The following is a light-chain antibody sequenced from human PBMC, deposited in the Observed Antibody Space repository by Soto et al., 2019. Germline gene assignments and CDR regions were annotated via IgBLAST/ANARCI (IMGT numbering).Light chain of an antibody. J-gene: IGLJ3*02. V-gene: IGLV2-23*02. CDR1: SSDVGGYKF. CDR2: EVT. Sequence: QSALTQPASVSASPGQSITISCTGTSSDVGGYKFVSWYQHHPGKAPKLMIYEVTKRPSGISNRFFGSKSGITASLTISGLQAEDEADYFCFSYAGSSIWVFGGGTKLTVL. CDR3: FSYAGSSIWV.